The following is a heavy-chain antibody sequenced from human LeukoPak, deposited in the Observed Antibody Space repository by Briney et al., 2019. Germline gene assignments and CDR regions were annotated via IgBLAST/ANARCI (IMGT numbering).Heavy chain of an antibody. J-gene: IGHJ4*02. V-gene: IGHV1-69*05. D-gene: IGHD3-3*01. CDR2: IIPIFGTA. CDR3: ARDRVGSYDFCSGYLNSAFDY. Sequence: SVKVSCKASGGTFSSYAISWVRQAPGQGLEWMGRIIPIFGTANYAQKLQGRVTITTEESTSTAYMEMSSLRSEDTAVYYCARDRVGSYDFCSGYLNSAFDYWGQGTLVTVSS. CDR1: GGTFSSYA.